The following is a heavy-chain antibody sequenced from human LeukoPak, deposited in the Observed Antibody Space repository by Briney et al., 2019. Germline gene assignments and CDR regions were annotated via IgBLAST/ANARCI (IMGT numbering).Heavy chain of an antibody. D-gene: IGHD3-10*01. CDR3: ARLFYFDY. CDR2: IKQDGSEK. J-gene: IGHJ4*02. Sequence: PGGSLRLSCAASGLTFSSYWMSWVRQAPGKGLEWVANIKQDGSEKYYVDSVKGRFTISRDNAKNSLYLQLNSLRAEDTAVYYCARLFYFDYWGQGTLVTVSS. CDR1: GLTFSSYW. V-gene: IGHV3-7*01.